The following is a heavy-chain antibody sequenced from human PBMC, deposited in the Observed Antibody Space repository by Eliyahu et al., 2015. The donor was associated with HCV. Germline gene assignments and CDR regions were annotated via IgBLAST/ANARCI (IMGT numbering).Heavy chain of an antibody. CDR1: GGSFSGYY. CDR3: ARGDDFWSGYGMDV. D-gene: IGHD3-3*01. V-gene: IGHV4-34*01. CDR2: INHSGST. J-gene: IGHJ6*02. Sequence: QVQLQQWGVGLLKPSETLSLTCAVYGGSFSGYYWSWIRQPPGKGLEWIGEINHSGSTNYNPSLKSRVTISVDTSKNQFSLKLSSVTAADTAVYYCARGDDFWSGYGMDVWGQGTTVTVSS.